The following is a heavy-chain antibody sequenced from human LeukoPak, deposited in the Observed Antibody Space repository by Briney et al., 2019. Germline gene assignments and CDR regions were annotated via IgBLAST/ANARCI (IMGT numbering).Heavy chain of an antibody. CDR1: GTTFSGSA. V-gene: IGHV1-69*05. D-gene: IGHD1-26*01. CDR2: VIPVLGTT. CDR3: ARDDGSATLGFDS. Sequence: SVKVSCKASGTTFSGSAISWVRQAPGQGLEWMGGVIPVLGTTNYAQKFQDRVSITTDESTSTAYMEVSSLRSVDTAVYYCARDDGSATLGFDSWGQGTLVTVSS. J-gene: IGHJ4*02.